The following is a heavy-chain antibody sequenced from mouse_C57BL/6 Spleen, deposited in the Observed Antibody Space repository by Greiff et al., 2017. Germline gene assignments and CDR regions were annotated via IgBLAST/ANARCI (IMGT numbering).Heavy chain of an antibody. V-gene: IGHV1-80*01. D-gene: IGHD2-5*01. CDR2: IYPGDGDT. CDR3: ARRGDYYSNYVFDY. Sequence: QVQLQQSGAELVKPGASVKISCKASGYAFSSYWMNWVKQRPGKGLEGIGQIYPGDGDTNYNGKFKGKATLTADKSSSTAYMQLSSLTSEDSAVYFCARRGDYYSNYVFDYWGQGTTLTVSS. CDR1: GYAFSSYW. J-gene: IGHJ2*01.